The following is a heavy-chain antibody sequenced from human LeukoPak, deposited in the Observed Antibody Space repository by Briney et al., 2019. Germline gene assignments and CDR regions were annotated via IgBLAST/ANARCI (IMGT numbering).Heavy chain of an antibody. CDR1: GYTFTGYY. D-gene: IGHD3-22*01. CDR3: ASRPRGSSGYHPGAANNWFDP. J-gene: IGHJ5*02. V-gene: IGHV1-69*13. CDR2: IIPIFGTA. Sequence: GASVKVSCKASGYTFTGYYMHWVRQAPGQGLEWMGGIIPIFGTANYAQKFQGRVTITADESTSTAYIELSSLRSEDTAVYYCASRPRGSSGYHPGAANNWFDPWGQGTLVTVSS.